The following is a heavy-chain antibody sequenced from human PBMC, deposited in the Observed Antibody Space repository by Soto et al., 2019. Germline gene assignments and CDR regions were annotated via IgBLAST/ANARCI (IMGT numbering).Heavy chain of an antibody. D-gene: IGHD1-7*01. Sequence: LKISCKGSGYSFTSYWISWVRQMPGKGLEWMGRIDPSDSYTNYSPSFQGHVTISADKSISTAYLQWSSLKASGTAMYYCAWLITGTTSDYYYGMDVWGQGTTVTAP. J-gene: IGHJ6*02. V-gene: IGHV5-10-1*01. CDR2: IDPSDSYT. CDR1: GYSFTSYW. CDR3: AWLITGTTSDYYYGMDV.